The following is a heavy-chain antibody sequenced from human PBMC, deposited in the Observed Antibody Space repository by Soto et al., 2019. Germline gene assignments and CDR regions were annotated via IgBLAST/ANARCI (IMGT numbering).Heavy chain of an antibody. CDR2: IYYSGST. CDR3: ARGRTSSPTPGDY. D-gene: IGHD2-2*01. Sequence: QVQLQESGPGLVKPSQTLSLTCTVSGGSISSGGYYWSWIRQHPGKGLEWIGYIYYSGSTYYNPSLKTRVTISVDTSKNPFSLTLRSVTAADTAVYYCARGRTSSPTPGDYWGQGTLVTVSS. J-gene: IGHJ4*02. CDR1: GGSISSGGYY. V-gene: IGHV4-31*03.